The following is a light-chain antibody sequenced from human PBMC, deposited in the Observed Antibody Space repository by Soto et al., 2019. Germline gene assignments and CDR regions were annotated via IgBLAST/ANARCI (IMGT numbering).Light chain of an antibody. CDR2: DTS. CDR1: TGAVTSGHY. CDR3: LLSYTGARV. J-gene: IGLJ2*01. V-gene: IGLV7-46*01. Sequence: QTVVTQEPSLTVSPGGTVTLTCGSSTGAVTSGHYPYWFQQKPGQAPRILVYDTSNKHSWTPARFSGSLLGGKAALTLSGAQPEDEADYYCLLSYTGARVFGGGTQLTVL.